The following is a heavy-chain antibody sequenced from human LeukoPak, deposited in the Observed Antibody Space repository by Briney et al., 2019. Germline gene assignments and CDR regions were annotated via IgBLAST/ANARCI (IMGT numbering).Heavy chain of an antibody. CDR1: GFTFSSYA. D-gene: IGHD3-22*01. CDR2: ISGSGGST. CDR3: AKDGYYYDSSGPYYFDY. J-gene: IGHJ4*02. Sequence: GGSLRLSCAASGFTFSSYAMSWVRQAPGKGLEWVSAISGSGGSTYYADSVKGRFTISRDNSKNTLYLQMNSLRAEDTAVYYCAKDGYYYDSSGPYYFDYWGQGTLVTVSS. V-gene: IGHV3-23*01.